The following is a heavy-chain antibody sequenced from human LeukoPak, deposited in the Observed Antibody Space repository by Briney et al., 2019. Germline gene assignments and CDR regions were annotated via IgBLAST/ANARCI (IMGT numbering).Heavy chain of an antibody. CDR3: ARGNGIVVVPAAIRDTDFDY. CDR2: IIPIFGTA. V-gene: IGHV1-69*13. J-gene: IGHJ4*02. D-gene: IGHD2-2*02. Sequence: ASVKVSCKASGGTFSSYAISWVRQAPGQGLEWMGGIIPIFGTANYAQKFQGRVTITADESTSTAYMELSSLRSEDTAVYYCARGNGIVVVPAAIRDTDFDYWGQGTLVTVSS. CDR1: GGTFSSYA.